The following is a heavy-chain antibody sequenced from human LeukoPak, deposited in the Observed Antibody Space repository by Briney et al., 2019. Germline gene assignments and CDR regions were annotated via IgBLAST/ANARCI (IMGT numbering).Heavy chain of an antibody. CDR3: ARLPCIAGPSDY. V-gene: IGHV4-59*08. CDR1: GGSISSYY. CDR2: IYYSGYT. J-gene: IGHJ4*02. Sequence: SETLSLTCTVSGGSISSYYWSWIRQPPGKGLEWIGYIYYSGYTNYNPSLKSRVTISIDTSKNQFSLRLSSVTAADTAVYYCARLPCIAGPSDYWGQGTLVTVSS. D-gene: IGHD6-13*01.